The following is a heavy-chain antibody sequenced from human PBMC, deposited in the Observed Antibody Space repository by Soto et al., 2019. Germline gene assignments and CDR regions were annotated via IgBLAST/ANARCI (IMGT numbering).Heavy chain of an antibody. Sequence: GGSLRLSCAASGFTFSNAWMNWVRQAPGKGLEWVSYISSSSSTIYYADSVKGRFTISRDNAKNSLYLQMNSLRAEDTAVYYCARGLETGTTYYWGQGTLVTVSS. CDR2: ISSSSSTI. J-gene: IGHJ4*02. CDR3: ARGLETGTTYY. V-gene: IGHV3-48*01. D-gene: IGHD1-1*01. CDR1: GFTFSNAW.